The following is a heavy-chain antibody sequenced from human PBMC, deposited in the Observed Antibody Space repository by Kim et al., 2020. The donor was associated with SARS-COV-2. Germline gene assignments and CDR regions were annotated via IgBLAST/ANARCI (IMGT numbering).Heavy chain of an antibody. CDR1: GFTFSSYA. J-gene: IGHJ4*02. CDR3: AKDSTLTGYSPTCFDY. V-gene: IGHV3-23*01. D-gene: IGHD3-9*01. Sequence: GGSLRLSCAASGFTFSSYAMSWVRQAPGKGLEWVSAISGSGGSTYYADSVKGRFTISRDNSKNTLYLQMNSLRAEDTAVYYCAKDSTLTGYSPTCFDYWGQGTLVTVSS. CDR2: ISGSGGST.